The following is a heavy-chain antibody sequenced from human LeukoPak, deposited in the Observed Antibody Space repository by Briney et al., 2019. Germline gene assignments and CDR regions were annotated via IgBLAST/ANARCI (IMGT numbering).Heavy chain of an antibody. D-gene: IGHD1-26*01. Sequence: GGSLRLSCAGSGFTFSFYSLNWVRQAPGRGLEGVSFISGSGSDIFYADSVKGRFTISRDNAKNSVSLQMDSLRGDDTAVYYCARDIGGSYSAIDYWGQGTLVTVSS. CDR2: ISGSGSDI. CDR1: GFTFSFYS. CDR3: ARDIGGSYSAIDY. V-gene: IGHV3-21*05. J-gene: IGHJ4*02.